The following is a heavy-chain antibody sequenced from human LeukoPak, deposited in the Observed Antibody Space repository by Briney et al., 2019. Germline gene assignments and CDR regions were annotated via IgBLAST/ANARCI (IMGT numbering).Heavy chain of an antibody. V-gene: IGHV3-21*01. CDR1: GFTFSSYS. CDR2: ISSGSSYI. J-gene: IGHJ4*02. Sequence: GGSLRLSCAASGFTFSSYSMNWVRQAPGRGLEWVSSISSGSSYIYYADSVKGRFTISRENAKNSLYLQMDSLRAEDTAVYYCARLTGNYGDYWGQGTLVTVSS. CDR3: ARLTGNYGDY. D-gene: IGHD3-10*01.